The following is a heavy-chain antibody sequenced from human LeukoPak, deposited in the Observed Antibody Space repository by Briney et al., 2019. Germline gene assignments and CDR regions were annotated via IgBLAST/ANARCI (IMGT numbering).Heavy chain of an antibody. J-gene: IGHJ4*02. V-gene: IGHV3-7*03. CDR1: RFTFKSYV. CDR3: AKDLNIAVAGTDFDY. Sequence: PGGSLRLSCAASRFTFKSYVMSWVRQAPGKGLEWVANIKQDGSEKYYVDSVKGRFTISRDNSKNTLYLQMNSLRAEDTAVYYCAKDLNIAVAGTDFDYWGQGTLVTVSS. CDR2: IKQDGSEK. D-gene: IGHD6-19*01.